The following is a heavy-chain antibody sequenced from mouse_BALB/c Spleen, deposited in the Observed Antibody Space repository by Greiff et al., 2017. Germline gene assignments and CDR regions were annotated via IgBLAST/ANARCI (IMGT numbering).Heavy chain of an antibody. CDR2: INPSSGYT. D-gene: IGHD2-1*01. CDR1: GYTFTSYT. Sequence: VHVVESGAELARPGASVKMSCKASGYTFTSYTMHWVKQRPGQGLEWIGYINPSSGYTNYNQKFKDKATLTADKSSSTAYMQLSSLTSEDSAGYYWARSGGNCWVDWYIDVWGAGTSGTGSS. CDR3: ARSGGNCWVDWYIDV. J-gene: IGHJ1*01. V-gene: IGHV1-4*01.